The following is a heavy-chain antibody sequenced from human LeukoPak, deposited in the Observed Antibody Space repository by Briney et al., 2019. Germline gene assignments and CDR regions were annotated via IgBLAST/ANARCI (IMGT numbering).Heavy chain of an antibody. CDR3: ARAGSQSHVDAAMGFCNY. CDR1: GFTFSSYA. D-gene: IGHD5-18*01. CDR2: ISYDGSNK. J-gene: IGHJ4*02. V-gene: IGHV3-30-3*01. Sequence: GGSLRLSCAASGFTFSSYAMHWVRQAPGKGLEWVAVISYDGSNKYYADSVKGRFTISRDNSKNTLYLQMDSLSAEDTVVYYCARAGSQSHVDAAMGFCNYWGQGTLVTVSS.